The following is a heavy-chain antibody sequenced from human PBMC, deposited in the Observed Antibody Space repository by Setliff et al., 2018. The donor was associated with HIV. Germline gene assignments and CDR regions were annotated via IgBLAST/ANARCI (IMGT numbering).Heavy chain of an antibody. V-gene: IGHV4-39*01. D-gene: IGHD3-10*01. J-gene: IGHJ6*03. CDR2: RYYSGST. CDR3: ARLRYGSGIPLDV. CDR1: GASISSSTDY. Sequence: SETLSLTCTVSGASISSSTDYWGWIRQSPGKGLEWIGSRYYSGSTYQNPSLKSRVTIPVDTSKNQLSLELSSVTAADTAVYYCARLRYGSGIPLDVWGTGISVT.